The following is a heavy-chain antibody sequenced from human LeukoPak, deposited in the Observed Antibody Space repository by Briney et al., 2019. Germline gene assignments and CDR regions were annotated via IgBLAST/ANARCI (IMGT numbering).Heavy chain of an antibody. J-gene: IGHJ6*02. Sequence: ASVKVSCKASGYTFTGYYMHWVRQAPGQGLEWMGWINPNSGGTNYAQKFQGWVTMTRDTSISTAYMELSRLGSDDTAVYYCARGTMVRGVISGMDVWGQGTTVTVSS. CDR3: ARGTMVRGVISGMDV. CDR1: GYTFTGYY. CDR2: INPNSGGT. V-gene: IGHV1-2*04. D-gene: IGHD3-10*01.